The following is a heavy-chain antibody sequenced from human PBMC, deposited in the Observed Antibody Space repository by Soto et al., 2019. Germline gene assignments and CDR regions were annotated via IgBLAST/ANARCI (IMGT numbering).Heavy chain of an antibody. CDR3: ARTPCTGVNWYFDL. J-gene: IGHJ2*01. V-gene: IGHV3-21*01. D-gene: IGHD2-8*02. Sequence: GGSLRLSCAASGFTFSSYSMNWVRQAPGKGLEWVSSISSSSSYIYYADSVKGRVTISRDNAKNSLYLQMNSLRAEDTAVYYCARTPCTGVNWYFDLWGRGTLVTVSS. CDR1: GFTFSSYS. CDR2: ISSSSSYI.